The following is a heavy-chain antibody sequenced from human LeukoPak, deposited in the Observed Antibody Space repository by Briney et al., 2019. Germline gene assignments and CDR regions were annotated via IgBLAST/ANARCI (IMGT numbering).Heavy chain of an antibody. Sequence: SETLSLTCTVSGGSISSGSYYWSWIRQPAGKGLEWIGRIYTSGSTNYNPSLKSRVTISVDTSKNQFSLKLSSVTAADTAVYYCARAYGSGSNYYFDYWGQGTLVTVSS. CDR1: GGSISSGSYY. V-gene: IGHV4-61*02. D-gene: IGHD3-10*01. J-gene: IGHJ4*02. CDR2: IYTSGST. CDR3: ARAYGSGSNYYFDY.